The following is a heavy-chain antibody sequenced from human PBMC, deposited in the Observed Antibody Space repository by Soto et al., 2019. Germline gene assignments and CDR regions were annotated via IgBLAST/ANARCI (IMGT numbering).Heavy chain of an antibody. V-gene: IGHV4-59*01. Sequence: SETLSLTCTVSGGSISSYYWSWIRQPPGKGLEWIGYIYYSGSTNYNPSLKSRVTISVDTSKNQFSLKLSSVTAADTAVYYCARAVEQQLAYYYYYGMDVWGQGTTVTVSS. J-gene: IGHJ6*02. CDR1: GGSISSYY. CDR2: IYYSGST. D-gene: IGHD6-13*01. CDR3: ARAVEQQLAYYYYYGMDV.